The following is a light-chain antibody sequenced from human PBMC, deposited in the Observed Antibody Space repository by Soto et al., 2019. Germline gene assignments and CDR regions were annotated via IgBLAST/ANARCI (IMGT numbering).Light chain of an antibody. V-gene: IGKV1-39*01. CDR2: AAS. Sequence: DIQMTQSPSSLSASVGDRVTITCRASQTIGTSLNWYQQKPAKAPKLLIYAASSLQTGVPSRFSGSGSGTDFALTISSLQPEDFATYYCQQPYTPVWTFGQGTKVEIK. CDR1: QTIGTS. CDR3: QQPYTPVWT. J-gene: IGKJ1*01.